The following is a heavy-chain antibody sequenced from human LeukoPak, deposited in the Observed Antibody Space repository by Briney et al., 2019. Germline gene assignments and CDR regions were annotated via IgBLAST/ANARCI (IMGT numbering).Heavy chain of an antibody. V-gene: IGHV1-58*02. D-gene: IGHD3-3*01. Sequence: SVKVSCKASGFSFTSSAMQWVRQARGQRLEWIGWIVVGSGNTNYAQKFQERVTITRDMSTSTAYMELSSLRSEDTAVYYCAATYDFWSGYYGMDVWGQGTTVTVSS. CDR2: IVVGSGNT. CDR3: AATYDFWSGYYGMDV. J-gene: IGHJ6*02. CDR1: GFSFTSSA.